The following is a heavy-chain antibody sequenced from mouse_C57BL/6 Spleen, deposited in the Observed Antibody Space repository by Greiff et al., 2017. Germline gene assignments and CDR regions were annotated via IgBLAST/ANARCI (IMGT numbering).Heavy chain of an antibody. V-gene: IGHV1-26*01. D-gene: IGHD1-1*01. CDR3: ARGFYYYGSSPYAMDY. CDR2: INPNNGGT. CDR1: GYTFTDYY. J-gene: IGHJ4*01. Sequence: EVQLQQSGPELVKPGASVKISCKASGYTFTDYYMNWVKQSHGKSLEWIGDINPNNGGTSYNQKFKGKATLTVDKSSSTAYMELRSLTSEDSAVYYCARGFYYYGSSPYAMDYWGQGTSVTVSS.